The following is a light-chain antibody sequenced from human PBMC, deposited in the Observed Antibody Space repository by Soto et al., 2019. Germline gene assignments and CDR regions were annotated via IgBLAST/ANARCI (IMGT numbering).Light chain of an antibody. CDR2: GAS. CDR3: QQYGSSPFT. V-gene: IGKV3-20*01. J-gene: IGKJ3*01. CDR1: QSVSSSY. Sequence: EIVLTQSPGTLSLSPGERATLSCRASQSVSSSYLAWYQQKPGQAPRLLIYGASSRATGIPDRXXXSGXGXXXXXXXXXXEPEDFAVYYCQQYGSSPFTFGPGTKVDIK.